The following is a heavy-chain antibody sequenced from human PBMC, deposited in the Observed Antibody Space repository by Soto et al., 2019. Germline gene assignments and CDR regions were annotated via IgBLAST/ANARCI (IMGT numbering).Heavy chain of an antibody. D-gene: IGHD3-22*01. CDR3: ATARETFAPAGYYVNGLDP. CDR2: IYYSGST. J-gene: IGHJ5*02. V-gene: IGHV4-61*01. Sequence: SETLSLTCTVSGGSVSSGSYYWSWIRQPPGKGLEWIGYIYYSGSTNYNPSLKSRVTISVDTSKNQFSLKLSSVTAADTAVYYCATARETFAPAGYYVNGLDPWGPGTLVTVSS. CDR1: GGSVSSGSYY.